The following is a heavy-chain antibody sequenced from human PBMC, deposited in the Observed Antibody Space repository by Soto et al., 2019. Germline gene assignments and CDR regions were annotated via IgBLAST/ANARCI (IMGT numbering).Heavy chain of an antibody. CDR1: GYTFTEYD. V-gene: IGHV1-18*01. D-gene: IGHD4-17*01. CDR2: ISVYTDNR. Sequence: QVQLVQSGAEVRKPGASMKVSCKASGYTFTEYDISWVRQAPGQGLEWMGWISVYTDNRHYAEKVQGRVTLTIDKSTSTAYMEMRSLISDDTAIYYCARYRGDPYWYFDLWGRGTLVTVSS. J-gene: IGHJ2*01. CDR3: ARYRGDPYWYFDL.